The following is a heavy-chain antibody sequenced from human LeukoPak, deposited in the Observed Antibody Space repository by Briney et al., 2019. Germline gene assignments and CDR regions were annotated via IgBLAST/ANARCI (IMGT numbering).Heavy chain of an antibody. CDR3: ARGQGRVDY. D-gene: IGHD1-26*01. J-gene: IGHJ4*02. V-gene: IGHV4-34*09. Sequence: SETLSLTCAVYGGSFSGYYWSWIRQPPGKGLEWIGEINHSGSTNYNPSLKSRVTISVDTSKNQFSLKLSSVTAADTAVYYCARGQGRVDYWGQGTLVTVSS. CDR1: GGSFSGYY. CDR2: INHSGST.